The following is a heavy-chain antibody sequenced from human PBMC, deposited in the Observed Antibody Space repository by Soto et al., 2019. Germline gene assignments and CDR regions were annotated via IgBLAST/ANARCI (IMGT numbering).Heavy chain of an antibody. J-gene: IGHJ3*01. V-gene: IGHV5-51*01. CDR1: GYTFSNHW. CDR2: IYPDDSDT. CDR3: AAGHTTGLDGFDL. Sequence: PGESLKISCQASGYTFSNHWIGWVRQMPGKGLEWMGIIYPDDSDTRISPSFQGQVTLSADKSISTAYLQWSSLRAPDTAMYYCAAGHTTGLDGFDLWGQGTMVTVSS. D-gene: IGHD1-1*01.